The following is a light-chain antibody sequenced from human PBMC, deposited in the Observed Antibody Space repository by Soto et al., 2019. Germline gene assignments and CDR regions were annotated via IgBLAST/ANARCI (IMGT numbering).Light chain of an antibody. CDR3: QQYIIYSFS. J-gene: IGKJ1*01. CDR1: QDLNKW. Sequence: DIQMTQSPSTLSASVGDRVTITCRASQDLNKWLAWYQQKPGTAPKLLIFKPSIFESGVPSRFSGSGSGTDFTLLIISLQTDDWATSFCQQYIIYSFSFGQGTNVEVK. CDR2: KPS. V-gene: IGKV1-5*03.